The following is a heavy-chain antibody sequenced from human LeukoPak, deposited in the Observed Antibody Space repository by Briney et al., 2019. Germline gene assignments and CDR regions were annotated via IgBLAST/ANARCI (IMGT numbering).Heavy chain of an antibody. CDR3: ARGPTDRKGGTYYYDSSGSTYYFDY. Sequence: SETLSLTCTVSGGSISSYYWSWIRQPAGKGLEWIGRIYTSGSTNYNPSLKSRVTMSVDTSKNQFSLKLSAVTAADPAVYYCARGPTDRKGGTYYYDSSGSTYYFDYWGQGTLVTVSS. D-gene: IGHD3-22*01. CDR2: IYTSGST. CDR1: GGSISSYY. V-gene: IGHV4-4*07. J-gene: IGHJ4*02.